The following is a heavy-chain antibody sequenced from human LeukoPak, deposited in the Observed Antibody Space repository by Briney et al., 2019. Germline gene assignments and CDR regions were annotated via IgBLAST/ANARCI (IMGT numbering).Heavy chain of an antibody. V-gene: IGHV4-34*01. CDR3: ARGLRQGSAWSWGPKEKSYQYMDV. Sequence: KPSETLSLTCGVSGGSFSSHYWTWIRQPPGKGLEWIGEINPRGSTNYNPSLESRVTVSADTSRNQLSLSLTSVTAADSAVYFRARGLRQGSAWSWGPKEKSYQYMDVWGAGTTVIVSS. CDR2: INPRGST. D-gene: IGHD6-19*01. CDR1: GGSFSSHY. J-gene: IGHJ6*04.